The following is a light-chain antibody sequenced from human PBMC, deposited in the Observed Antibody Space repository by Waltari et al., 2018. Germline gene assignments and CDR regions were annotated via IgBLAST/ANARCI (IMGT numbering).Light chain of an antibody. J-gene: IGLJ1*01. CDR2: EDN. Sequence: SDELTQPPSESVSAGQTDRIPCPGDALPKKYAHWYQQKSGQAPVVVIYEDNNRPSELPDRFSGSSSGTMATLTISGAQVEDEADYYCYSTDSSGLGVFGTGTKVTVL. CDR1: ALPKKY. V-gene: IGLV3-10*01. CDR3: YSTDSSGLGV.